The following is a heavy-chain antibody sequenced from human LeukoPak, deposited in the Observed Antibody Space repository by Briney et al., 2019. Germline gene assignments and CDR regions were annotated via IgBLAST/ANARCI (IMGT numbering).Heavy chain of an antibody. D-gene: IGHD4/OR15-4a*01. J-gene: IGHJ4*02. CDR3: ARVGDGAGY. V-gene: IGHV3-21*01. CDR1: GFTFDDYA. CDR2: ISSSSSYI. Sequence: GGSLRLSCAASGFTFDDYAMHWVRQAPGKGLEWVSSISSSSSYIYYADSVKGRFTISRDNAKNSLYLQMNSLKAEDTAVYYCARVGDGAGYWGQGTLVTVSS.